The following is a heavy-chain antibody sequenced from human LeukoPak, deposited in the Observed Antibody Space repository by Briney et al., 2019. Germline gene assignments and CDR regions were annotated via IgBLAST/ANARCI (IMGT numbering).Heavy chain of an antibody. Sequence: ASVKVSCKASGYTFTSYYMHWVRQAPGQGLEWMGIINPSGGSTSYAQKFQGRVTMTRDTSTSTVYMELSSLRSEDTAVYYCAGDYGSGSYYPPTLDYWGQGTLVTVSS. D-gene: IGHD3-10*01. CDR2: INPSGGST. CDR3: AGDYGSGSYYPPTLDY. CDR1: GYTFTSYY. V-gene: IGHV1-46*01. J-gene: IGHJ4*02.